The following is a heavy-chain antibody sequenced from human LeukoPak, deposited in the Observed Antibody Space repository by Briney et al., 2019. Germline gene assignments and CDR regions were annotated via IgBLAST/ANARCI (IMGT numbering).Heavy chain of an antibody. J-gene: IGHJ2*01. CDR2: ISWNSGSI. D-gene: IGHD2-21*01. CDR1: GFTFDDYA. CDR3: ARPVPGDGWYFDL. V-gene: IGHV3-9*01. Sequence: GGSLRLSCAASGFTFDDYAMHWVRQAPGKGLEWVSGISWNSGSIGYADSVKGRFTISRDNAKNSLYLQMNSLRAEDTAVYYCARPVPGDGWYFDLWGRGTLVTVSS.